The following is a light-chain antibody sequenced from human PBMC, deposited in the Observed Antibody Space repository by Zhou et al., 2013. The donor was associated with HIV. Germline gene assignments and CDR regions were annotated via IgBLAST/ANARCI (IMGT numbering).Light chain of an antibody. J-gene: IGKJ5*01. CDR2: AAS. Sequence: DIQMTQSPSSVSASVGDRVTITCRASQDISNYLAWYQQKPGKVPKLLIYAASTLQSGVPSRFSGSGSGTDFTLTISSLQPEDVATYYCQKYDSAPSITFGQGTRLEIK. CDR1: QDISNY. V-gene: IGKV1-27*01. CDR3: QKYDSAPSIT.